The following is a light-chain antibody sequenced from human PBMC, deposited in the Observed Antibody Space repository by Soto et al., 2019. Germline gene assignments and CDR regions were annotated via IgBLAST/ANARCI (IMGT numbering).Light chain of an antibody. Sequence: QAVVTQEPSLTVSPGGTVTLTCGSSTGAVTSGHYPYWFQQKPGQAPRTLIYDTSNKQSWTPARFSGSLLGGKAALTLSGAQPEEEAEYYCLLSYSPNGVFGGGTKVTVL. V-gene: IGLV7-46*01. CDR1: TGAVTSGHY. CDR3: LLSYSPNGV. J-gene: IGLJ3*02. CDR2: DTS.